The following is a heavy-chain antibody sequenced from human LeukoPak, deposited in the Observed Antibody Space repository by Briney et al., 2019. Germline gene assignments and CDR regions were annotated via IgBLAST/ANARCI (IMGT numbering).Heavy chain of an antibody. J-gene: IGHJ4*02. CDR3: ANGDGFDY. Sequence: GGSLRLSCATSGFTFSTYWMSWVRQAPGKGLEWVANIKQDGSEKYYADSVTGRFTISRDNAKNLLYLQMNSLRVEDTAVYYCANGDGFDYWGQGTLVTVST. CDR1: GFTFSTYW. CDR2: IKQDGSEK. D-gene: IGHD5-24*01. V-gene: IGHV3-7*01.